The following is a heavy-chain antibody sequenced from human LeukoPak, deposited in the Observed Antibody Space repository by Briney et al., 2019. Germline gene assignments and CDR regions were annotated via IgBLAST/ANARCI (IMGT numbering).Heavy chain of an antibody. CDR3: ARHAGDVWYFYL. D-gene: IGHD7-27*01. V-gene: IGHV4-59*08. CDR2: IYNSGST. CDR1: GGSIRSYY. Sequence: SETLSLTCTVSGGSIRSYYWSWIRQPPGKGLEWIGYIYNSGSTNYNPSLKSRVTISVDTSKNQFSLKLSPVTAADTAVYYCARHAGDVWYFYLWGRGTLVTVSS. J-gene: IGHJ2*01.